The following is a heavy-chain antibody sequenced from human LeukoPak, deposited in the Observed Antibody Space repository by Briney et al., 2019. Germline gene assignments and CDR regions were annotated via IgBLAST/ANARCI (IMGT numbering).Heavy chain of an antibody. V-gene: IGHV6-1*01. D-gene: IGHD3-10*01. CDR2: PFYRSKGYN. CDR3: ARDAGRAYNYYGSGSYYYFDY. J-gene: IGHJ4*02. CDR1: GDSVSSNSSA. Sequence: SQTLSLTCAISGDSVSSNSSAWNWIRQSPSRGLEWLGRPFYRSKGYNDYAVSVKSRITINPDTSKNQFSLQLNSVTPEDTAVYYCARDAGRAYNYYGSGSYYYFDYWGQGTLVTVSS.